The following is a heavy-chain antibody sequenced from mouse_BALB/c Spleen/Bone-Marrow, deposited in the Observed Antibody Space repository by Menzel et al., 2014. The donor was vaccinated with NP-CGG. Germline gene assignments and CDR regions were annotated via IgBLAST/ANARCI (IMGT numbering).Heavy chain of an antibody. V-gene: IGHV1-26*01. J-gene: IGHJ2*01. CDR2: INPNNGAT. Sequence: EVQLVESGPELVKPGASVKISCKASGYSFTGYYMHWVKQSHVKSLEWIGRINPNNGATSYNQNFKDKASLTVDKSSSTAYMELHSLTSEDSAVYYCARYYYGSSNFDYWGQGTIFTVSS. D-gene: IGHD1-1*01. CDR1: GYSFTGYY. CDR3: ARYYYGSSNFDY.